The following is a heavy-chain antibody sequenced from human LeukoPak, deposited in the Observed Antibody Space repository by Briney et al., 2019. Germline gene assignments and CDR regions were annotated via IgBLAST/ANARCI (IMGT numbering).Heavy chain of an antibody. CDR3: AKTYPSYSHYFDY. Sequence: PGGSLRLSCAASGFTFSSYEMNWVRQAPGKGLEWISYISASGTITHYADSVKGRFTISRDNSKNSLYLQMNSLRTEDTALYYCAKTYPSYSHYFDYWGQGTLVTVSS. D-gene: IGHD3-10*01. CDR1: GFTFSSYE. V-gene: IGHV3-48*03. CDR2: ISASGTIT. J-gene: IGHJ4*02.